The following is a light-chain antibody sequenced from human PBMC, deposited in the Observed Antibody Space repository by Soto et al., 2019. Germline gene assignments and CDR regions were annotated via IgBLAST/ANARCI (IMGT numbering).Light chain of an antibody. CDR1: SSDVGGYNY. Sequence: QSVLTQPASVSGSPGQSITISCTGTSSDVGGYNYVSWYQQHPGKAPKLMIYNVSNRPSGVSNRFSGSKSGNTASLTISGLQAEDEAHYYCSSFTSNNTVLFGGGTKVTV. V-gene: IGLV2-14*01. CDR3: SSFTSNNTVL. CDR2: NVS. J-gene: IGLJ2*01.